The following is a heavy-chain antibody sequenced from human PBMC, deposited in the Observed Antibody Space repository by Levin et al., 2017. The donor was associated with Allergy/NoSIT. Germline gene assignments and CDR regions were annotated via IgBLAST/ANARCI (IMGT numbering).Heavy chain of an antibody. J-gene: IGHJ3*02. D-gene: IGHD6-19*01. CDR3: AKDVYGSGWYPLGNDAFEM. V-gene: IGHV3-30*18. CDR2: IVFDGNDQ. Sequence: GGSLRLSCAASGFQFSLYGMHWVRQAPGKGLEWVALIVFDGNDQYYADSVKGRFTISRDNSKNTLYLQMSSLRENDTAIYYCAKDVYGSGWYPLGNDAFEMWGQGTKVSVSS. CDR1: GFQFSLYG.